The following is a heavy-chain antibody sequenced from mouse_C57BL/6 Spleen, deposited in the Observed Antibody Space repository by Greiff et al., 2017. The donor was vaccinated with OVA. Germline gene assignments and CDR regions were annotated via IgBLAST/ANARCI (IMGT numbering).Heavy chain of an antibody. Sequence: QVQLKQPGAELVRPGSSVKLSCKASGYTFTSYWMDWVKQRPGQGLEWIGNIYPSDSETHYNQKFKDKATLTVDKSSSTAYMQLSSLTSEDSAVYYCARKLGFDVWGTGTTVTVSS. CDR2: IYPSDSET. V-gene: IGHV1-61*01. CDR3: ARKLGFDV. J-gene: IGHJ1*03. CDR1: GYTFTSYW.